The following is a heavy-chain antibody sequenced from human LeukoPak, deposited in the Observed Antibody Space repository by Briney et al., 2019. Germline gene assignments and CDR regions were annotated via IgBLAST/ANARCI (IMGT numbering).Heavy chain of an antibody. Sequence: ASVKVSCKASGYTFTSYYMHWERQAPGQGLEWMGIINPSGGSTSYAQKFQGRVTMTRDTSTSTVYMELSSLRSEDTAVYYCARRYNARYDILTCYSGAFDYWGQGTLVTVSS. CDR3: ARRYNARYDILTCYSGAFDY. D-gene: IGHD3-9*01. CDR1: GYTFTSYY. V-gene: IGHV1-46*01. J-gene: IGHJ4*02. CDR2: INPSGGST.